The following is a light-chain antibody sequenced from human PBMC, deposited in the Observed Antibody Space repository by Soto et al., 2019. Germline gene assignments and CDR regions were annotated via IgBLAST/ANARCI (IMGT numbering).Light chain of an antibody. Sequence: QSALTQPASVSGSPGQSITISCTGTSSDVGGYNYVSWYQQHPGKAPKLMIYDVSYLPSGVSNRFSGSKSGNTASLTISGLQSEYEADYSCSSSTSSSTLFGGGTQLTVL. CDR2: DVS. J-gene: IGLJ2*01. CDR3: SSSTSSSTL. CDR1: SSDVGGYNY. V-gene: IGLV2-14*01.